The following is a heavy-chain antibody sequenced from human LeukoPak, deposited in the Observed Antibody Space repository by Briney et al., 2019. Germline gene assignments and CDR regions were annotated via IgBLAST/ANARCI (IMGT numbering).Heavy chain of an antibody. CDR3: ARDIWARGLPGY. CDR2: ISAYNGNT. CDR1: GYTFPSYG. Sequence: ASVKVSCKASGYTFPSYGISWVRQAPGQGLEWMGWISAYNGNTNYAQKLQGRVTMTTDTSTSTAYMELRSLRSDDTAVYYCARDIWARGLPGYWGQGTLVTVSS. V-gene: IGHV1-18*01. D-gene: IGHD3-16*01. J-gene: IGHJ4*02.